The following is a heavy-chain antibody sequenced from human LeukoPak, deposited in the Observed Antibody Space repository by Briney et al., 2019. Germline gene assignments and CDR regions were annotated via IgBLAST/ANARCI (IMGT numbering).Heavy chain of an antibody. D-gene: IGHD5-12*01. CDR2: IIPIFGTA. CDR3: AKVDSYYYYMDV. Sequence: GASVKVSCKASGGTFSSYAISWVRQAPGQGLEWMGGIIPIFGTANYAQKFQGRVTITADESTSTAYMELSSLRSEDTAVYYCAKVDSYYYYMDVWGKGTTVTVSS. CDR1: GGTFSSYA. V-gene: IGHV1-69*13. J-gene: IGHJ6*03.